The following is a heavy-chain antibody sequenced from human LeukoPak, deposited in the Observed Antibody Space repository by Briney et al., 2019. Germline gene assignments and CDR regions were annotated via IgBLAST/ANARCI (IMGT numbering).Heavy chain of an antibody. CDR2: ISAYNGNT. CDR1: GYTFTSYG. V-gene: IGHV1-18*01. Sequence: ASVKVSCKASGYTFTSYGISWVRQAPGQGLEGMGWISAYNGNTNYAQKLQGRVTMTTDTSTSTAYMELRSLRSDDTAVYYCARAFYSGSYYWFDPWGQGTLVTVSS. J-gene: IGHJ5*02. D-gene: IGHD1-26*01. CDR3: ARAFYSGSYYWFDP.